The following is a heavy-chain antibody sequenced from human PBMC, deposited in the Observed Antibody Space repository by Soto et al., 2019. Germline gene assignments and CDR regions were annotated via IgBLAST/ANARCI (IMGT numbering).Heavy chain of an antibody. D-gene: IGHD1-26*01. CDR1: GFTFGDYA. V-gene: IGHV3-49*03. Sequence: GVSLRLSCTASGFTFGDYAMSWFRQAPGKGLEWVGFIRSKAHGGTTEYAASVKGRFTISRDDSKSIAYLQMNSLKTEDTAVYYCTREGGSYLPYPGYFKHWGQGTLVTVSS. CDR2: IRSKAHGGTT. CDR3: TREGGSYLPYPGYFKH. J-gene: IGHJ1*01.